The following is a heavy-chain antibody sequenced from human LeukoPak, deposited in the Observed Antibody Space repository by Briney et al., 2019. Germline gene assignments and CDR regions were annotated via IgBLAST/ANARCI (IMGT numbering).Heavy chain of an antibody. D-gene: IGHD3-3*01. V-gene: IGHV4-39*01. J-gene: IGHJ5*02. CDR2: IYYSGST. CDR3: ARIITYYDFSCWFDP. Sequence: SETLSLTCTVSGGSISSSSHYWGWIRQPPGKGLEWIGSIYYSGSTYYNPSLKSRVTISVDTSKNQFSLKLSSVTAADTAVYYCARIITYYDFSCWFDPWGQGTLVTVSS. CDR1: GGSISSSSHY.